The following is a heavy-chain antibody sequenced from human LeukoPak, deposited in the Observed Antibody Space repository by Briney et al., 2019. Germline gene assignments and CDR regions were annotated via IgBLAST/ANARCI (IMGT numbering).Heavy chain of an antibody. CDR2: IYHSGST. CDR3: ARARYDFWSGYSLRAFDI. Sequence: SETLSLTCTVSGYSISSGYYWGWIRQPPGKGLEWIGSIYHSGSTYYNPSLKSRVTISVDTSKNQFSLKLSSVTAADTAVYYCARARYDFWSGYSLRAFDIWGQGTMVTVSS. V-gene: IGHV4-38-2*02. D-gene: IGHD3-3*01. CDR1: GYSISSGYY. J-gene: IGHJ3*02.